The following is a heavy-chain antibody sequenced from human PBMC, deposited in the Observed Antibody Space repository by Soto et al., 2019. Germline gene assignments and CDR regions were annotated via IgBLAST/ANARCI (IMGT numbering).Heavy chain of an antibody. V-gene: IGHV1-24*01. Sequence: ASVKVSCKVSGYTLTELSMHWVRQAPGKGLEWMGGFDPEDGETIYAQKLQGRVTMTEDTSTDTAYMELSSLRSEDTAVYYCATGFLLWGRYNWNYGVPYYWGHGTLVTVSS. J-gene: IGHJ4*01. CDR3: ATGFLLWGRYNWNYGVPYY. CDR2: FDPEDGET. CDR1: GYTLTELS. D-gene: IGHD1-7*01.